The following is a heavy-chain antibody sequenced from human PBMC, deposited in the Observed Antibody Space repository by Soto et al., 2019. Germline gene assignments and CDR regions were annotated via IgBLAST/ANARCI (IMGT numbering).Heavy chain of an antibody. Sequence: GGSLRLCCAASGFTFSSYSMNWVRQAPGKGLEWVSSISSSSSYIYYADSVKGRFTISRDNAKNSLYLQMNSLRAEDTAVYYCASYYDFWSGYYYFDYWGQGTLVTVSS. CDR1: GFTFSSYS. D-gene: IGHD3-3*01. CDR3: ASYYDFWSGYYYFDY. CDR2: ISSSSSYI. V-gene: IGHV3-21*01. J-gene: IGHJ4*02.